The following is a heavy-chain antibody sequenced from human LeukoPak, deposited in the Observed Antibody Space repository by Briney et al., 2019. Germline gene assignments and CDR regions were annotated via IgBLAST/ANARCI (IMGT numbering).Heavy chain of an antibody. CDR1: GGSISSYY. J-gene: IGHJ4*02. V-gene: IGHV4-59*01. CDR2: IYYSGST. D-gene: IGHD5-24*01. CDR3: ARARRDGYNRKSTSDYYFDY. Sequence: PSETLSLTCTVSGGSISSYYWSWIRQPPGKGLEWIGYIYYSGSTNYNPSLKSRVTISVDTSKNQFSLKLSSVTAADTAVYYCARARRDGYNRKSTSDYYFDYWGQGTLVTVSS.